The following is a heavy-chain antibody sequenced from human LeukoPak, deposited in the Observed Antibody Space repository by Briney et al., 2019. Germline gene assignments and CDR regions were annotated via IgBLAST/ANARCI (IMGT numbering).Heavy chain of an antibody. V-gene: IGHV4-4*02. Sequence: RASETLSLTCAVSGDSVSGAFWWSWVRLPPHKGLEWIGEIHHSGSSNYNPSLKSRVTISVDTSKNQFSLKLSSVTAADTAVYYCARVAPTYYYDSSGYSDYWGQGTLVTVSS. CDR3: ARVAPTYYYDSSGYSDY. CDR1: GDSVSGAFW. D-gene: IGHD3-22*01. CDR2: IHHSGSS. J-gene: IGHJ4*02.